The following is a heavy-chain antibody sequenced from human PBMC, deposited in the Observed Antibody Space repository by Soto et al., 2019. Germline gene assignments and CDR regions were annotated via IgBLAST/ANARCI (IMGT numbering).Heavy chain of an antibody. D-gene: IGHD2-21*02. CDR1: GGTFSSYA. Sequence: SVKVSCKASGGTFSSYAISWVRQAPGQGLEWMGGIIPIFGTANYAQKFQGRVTITADESTSIAYMELSSLRSEDTAVYYCAREGVVVTALSINWFDPWGQGTLVTVSS. CDR3: AREGVVVTALSINWFDP. CDR2: IIPIFGTA. V-gene: IGHV1-69*13. J-gene: IGHJ5*02.